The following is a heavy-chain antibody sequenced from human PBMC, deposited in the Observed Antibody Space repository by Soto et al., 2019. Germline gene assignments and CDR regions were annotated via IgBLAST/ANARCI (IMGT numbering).Heavy chain of an antibody. D-gene: IGHD6-25*01. CDR2: IFHRGNT. CDR3: ARHAANLDF. V-gene: IGHV4-4*02. Sequence: SETLSLTCAVSGASISSNNWLTWVRQPPGKGLEWIGEIFHRGNTNYNASLTTRVTMSVDKSRNQFSLKLTSVTAADTAIYYCARHAANLDFWGPGALVTVSS. J-gene: IGHJ4*02. CDR1: GASISSNNW.